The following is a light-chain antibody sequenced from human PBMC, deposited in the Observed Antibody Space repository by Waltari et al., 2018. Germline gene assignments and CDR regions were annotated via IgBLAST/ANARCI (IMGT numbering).Light chain of an antibody. J-gene: IGLJ3*02. CDR1: DSNHGIYYD. CDR3: QSFDNTLNASGV. Sequence: QSLLTQPPSVSGAPGQRVTVSCIGSDSNHGIYYDVHWYQQLPGSAPKLIIYGDPNRPSGVPDRFSGSRSGTVASLTITDLQAEDEADYFCQSFDNTLNASGVFGGGTKVTVL. CDR2: GDP. V-gene: IGLV1-40*01.